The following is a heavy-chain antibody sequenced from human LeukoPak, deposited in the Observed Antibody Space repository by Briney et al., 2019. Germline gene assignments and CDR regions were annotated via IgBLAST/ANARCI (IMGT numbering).Heavy chain of an antibody. CDR3: ARRGMIVVVDAFDI. CDR2: IYSGGST. CDR1: EFSVGSNY. Sequence: GGSLRLSCAASEFSVGSNYMTWVRQAPGKGLEWVSLIYSGGSTYYADSVKGRFTISRDNSKNTLYLQMNSLRAEDTAVYYCARRGMIVVVDAFDIWGQGTMVTVSS. J-gene: IGHJ3*02. D-gene: IGHD3-22*01. V-gene: IGHV3-66*04.